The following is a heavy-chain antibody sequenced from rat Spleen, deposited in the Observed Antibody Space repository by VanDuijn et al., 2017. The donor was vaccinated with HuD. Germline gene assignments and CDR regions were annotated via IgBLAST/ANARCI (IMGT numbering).Heavy chain of an antibody. V-gene: IGHV5-7*01. CDR2: ISYDGSST. J-gene: IGHJ2*01. Sequence: EVQLVESGGGLVQPGXXLKLSCXXXGXXXSDXXXAWLRKAPKKGLEWGATISYDGSSTYYRDSMKGRFTISRDNAKSTLYLQMDSLRSEDTATYYCARRARYFDYWGQGVMVTVSS. CDR3: ARRARYFDY. CDR1: GXXXSDXX.